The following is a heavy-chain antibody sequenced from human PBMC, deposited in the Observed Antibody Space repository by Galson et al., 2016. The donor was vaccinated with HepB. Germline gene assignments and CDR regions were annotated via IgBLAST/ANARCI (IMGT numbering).Heavy chain of an antibody. Sequence: SLRLSCAASGFALSSFNMNWVRQTPGKGLEWISYISSSRNTIDYADSVKGLFTISRDDAKNSLYLQMNNLSVGDTAIYHCAQEVGWLRFAFGSWGQGTLVTVSS. D-gene: IGHD5-12*01. V-gene: IGHV3-48*01. CDR2: ISSSRNTI. CDR1: GFALSSFN. J-gene: IGHJ5*01. CDR3: AQEVGWLRFAFGS.